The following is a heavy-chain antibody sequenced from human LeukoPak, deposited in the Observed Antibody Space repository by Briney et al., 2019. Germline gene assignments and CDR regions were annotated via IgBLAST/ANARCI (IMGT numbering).Heavy chain of an antibody. CDR2: IYTSGST. D-gene: IGHD5-24*01. Sequence: SQTLSLTCTVSGGSISSGSYYWSWIRQPAGKGLEWIGRIYTSGSTNYNPSLKSRVTISVDTSKNQFSLKLSSVTAADTAVYYCARDLRWSDAFDIWGQGTMVTVSS. V-gene: IGHV4-61*02. CDR3: ARDLRWSDAFDI. CDR1: GGSISSGSYY. J-gene: IGHJ3*02.